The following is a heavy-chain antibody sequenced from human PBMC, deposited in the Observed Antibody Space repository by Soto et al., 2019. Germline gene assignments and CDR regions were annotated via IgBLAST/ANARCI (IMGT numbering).Heavy chain of an antibody. CDR1: GGSVSSGSYY. D-gene: IGHD4-17*01. J-gene: IGHJ2*01. V-gene: IGHV4-61*01. CDR2: IYYSGST. Sequence: QVQLQESGPGLVKPSETLSLTCTVSGGSVSSGSYYWSWIRQPPGKGLEWIGYIYYSGSTNYNPSLKSRVTISVDTSKNQFSLKLSSVTAADTAVYYCARDSLYGGPAVWYFDLWGRGTLVTVSS. CDR3: ARDSLYGGPAVWYFDL.